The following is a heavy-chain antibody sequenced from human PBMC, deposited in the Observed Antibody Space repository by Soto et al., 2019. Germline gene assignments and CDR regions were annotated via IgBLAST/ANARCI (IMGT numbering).Heavy chain of an antibody. Sequence: QITLKESGPTLVKPTQTLTLTCTLSGFSISTNGVGVGWFRQPPEKAPEWLALIYWDDDKRYKTSLTNRLSITKDTSANQVVLSMINMDPVDTATYFCARRHFHNRDWGTGRFGPWGQGILVTVSS. CDR3: ARRHFHNRDWGTGRFGP. J-gene: IGHJ5*02. D-gene: IGHD2-21*02. V-gene: IGHV2-5*02. CDR2: IYWDDDK. CDR1: GFSISTNGVG.